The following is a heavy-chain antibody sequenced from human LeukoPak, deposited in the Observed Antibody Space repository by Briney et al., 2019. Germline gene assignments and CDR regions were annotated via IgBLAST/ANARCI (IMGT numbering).Heavy chain of an antibody. CDR3: ARGYDSSGYYYYYYMDV. CDR1: GYTFTSYD. D-gene: IGHD3-22*01. J-gene: IGHJ6*03. Sequence: ASVKASCKASGYTFTSYDINWVRQATGQGLEWMGWMNPNSGNTGYAQKFQGRVTMTRNTSISTAYMELSSLRSEDTAVYYCARGYDSSGYYYYYYMDVWGKGTTVTVSS. V-gene: IGHV1-8*01. CDR2: MNPNSGNT.